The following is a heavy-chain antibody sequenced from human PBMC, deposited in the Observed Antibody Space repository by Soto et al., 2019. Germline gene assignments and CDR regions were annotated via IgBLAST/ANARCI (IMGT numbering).Heavy chain of an antibody. J-gene: IGHJ2*01. CDR1: GGSISSSSYY. V-gene: IGHV4-39*01. CDR3: VRLYCGGDCYWGYWYFDL. CDR2: IYYSGST. D-gene: IGHD2-21*02. Sequence: QLQLQESGPGLVKPSETLSLTCTVSGGSISSSSYYWGWIRQPPGKGLEWIGSIYYSGSTYYNPSLKSRVTISVDTSKNQFSLKLSSVTAADTAVYYCVRLYCGGDCYWGYWYFDLWGRGTLVTVSS.